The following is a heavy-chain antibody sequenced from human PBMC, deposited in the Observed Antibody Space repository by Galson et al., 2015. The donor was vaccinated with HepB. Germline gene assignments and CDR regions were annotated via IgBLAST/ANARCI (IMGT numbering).Heavy chain of an antibody. CDR3: ATRTGISSGDYFAY. Sequence: SVKVSCKASGGTFSNFAMSWVRQAPGQGLEWMGGIIPSFGTAKYAQKFQGRVTITADESTSTAYMELSSLRSEDMAVYYCATRTGISSGDYFAYWGQGTLVTVSS. D-gene: IGHD6-6*01. J-gene: IGHJ4*02. V-gene: IGHV1-69*13. CDR2: IIPSFGTA. CDR1: GGTFSNFA.